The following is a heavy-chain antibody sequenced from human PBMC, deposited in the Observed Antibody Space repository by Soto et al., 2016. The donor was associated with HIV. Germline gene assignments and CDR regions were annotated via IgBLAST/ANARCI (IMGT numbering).Heavy chain of an antibody. Sequence: DVELLESGGGLVQPGGSLKVSCEGSGFTFSSYTMSWVRQSSGKGLEWVSGIGGSGGNIYYADSVKGRFTISRDNSKNTLYLQMNSLRAEDTAVYYCGRARYCSGGSCFLDYWGQGTLVTVSS. J-gene: IGHJ4*02. CDR1: GFTFSSYT. V-gene: IGHV3-23*01. CDR3: GRARYCSGGSCFLDY. D-gene: IGHD2-15*01. CDR2: IGGSGGNI.